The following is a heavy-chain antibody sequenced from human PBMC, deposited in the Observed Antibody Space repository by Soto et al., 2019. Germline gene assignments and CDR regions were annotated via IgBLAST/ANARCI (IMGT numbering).Heavy chain of an antibody. CDR1: GFSLSTSGVG. CDR3: ANCPYWRGAFDI. Sequence: QITLKESGPTLVKPTQTLTLTCTFSGFSLSTSGVGVGWIRQPPGHALEWLALIYWDDDKRYSPSLKSRLTSTKYTSKSQVVRTMTNMEPGDLATYYCANCPYWRGAFDICCQGTMVTVTS. V-gene: IGHV2-5*02. J-gene: IGHJ3*02. D-gene: IGHD2-15*01. CDR2: IYWDDDK.